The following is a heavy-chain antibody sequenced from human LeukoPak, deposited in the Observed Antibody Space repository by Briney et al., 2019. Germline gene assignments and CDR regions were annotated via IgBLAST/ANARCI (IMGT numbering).Heavy chain of an antibody. D-gene: IGHD3-22*01. J-gene: IGHJ4*02. Sequence: SETLSLTCTVSGGSISSYYWGWIRQPPGKGLEWIGSIYYSGSTYYNPSLKSRVTISVDTSKNQFSLKLSSVTAADTAVYYCARHPNTYYYDSSGHDYWGQGTLVTVSS. CDR2: IYYSGST. CDR1: GGSISSYY. CDR3: ARHPNTYYYDSSGHDY. V-gene: IGHV4-39*01.